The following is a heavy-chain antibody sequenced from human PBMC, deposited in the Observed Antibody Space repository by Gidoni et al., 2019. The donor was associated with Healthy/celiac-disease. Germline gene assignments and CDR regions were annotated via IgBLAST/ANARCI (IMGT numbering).Heavy chain of an antibody. CDR1: GFTVSSYS. CDR3: ARDSVVVVPAAPVWFDP. D-gene: IGHD2-2*01. J-gene: IGHJ5*02. V-gene: IGHV3-21*01. Sequence: EVQLVESGGGLVKPGGSLRLSCAASGFTVSSYSMNWVRPAPGKGLEWVSSISRSSSYIYYADSVKGRFTISRDNAKNSLYLQMNSLRAEDTAVYYCARDSVVVVPAAPVWFDPWGQGTLVTVSS. CDR2: ISRSSSYI.